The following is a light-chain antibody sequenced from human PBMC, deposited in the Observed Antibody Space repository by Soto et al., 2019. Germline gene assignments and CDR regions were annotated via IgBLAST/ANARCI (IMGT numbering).Light chain of an antibody. CDR2: DVS. Sequence: SALTQPSSVSGSPGQSVTISCVGTSGDIGDYNYVSWYQQHPGKVPKVIIYDVSNRPSGVSYRFSGPKPGNTASLTVSGLQAEDEADYYCCSYTRSGTLIFGTGTKVTVL. CDR1: SGDIGDYNY. CDR3: CSYTRSGTLI. J-gene: IGLJ1*01. V-gene: IGLV2-14*01.